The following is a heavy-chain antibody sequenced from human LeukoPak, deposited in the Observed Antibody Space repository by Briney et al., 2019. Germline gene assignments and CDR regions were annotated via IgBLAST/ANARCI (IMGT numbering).Heavy chain of an antibody. V-gene: IGHV3-23*01. CDR3: ASRTWVGAGYYAFDI. CDR2: GGSGGGT. CDR1: GFTFTNYA. Sequence: GGSLRLSCAASGFTFTNYAVSWVRQAPGKGLEWFSAGGSGGGTYYADSVKGRLTISRDNSEKTMSLQMNSLRVEDTAIYYCASRTWVGAGYYAFDIWGQGTMVTVSS. D-gene: IGHD1-26*01. J-gene: IGHJ3*02.